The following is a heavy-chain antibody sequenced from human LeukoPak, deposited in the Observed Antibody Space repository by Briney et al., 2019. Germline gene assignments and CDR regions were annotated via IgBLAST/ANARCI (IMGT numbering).Heavy chain of an antibody. Sequence: PGGSLRLSCSASGFTFSSYAMHWVRQAPGKGLEYVSAIRSSGGGTYYADSVKGRFTISRDNSRNTLYLQMNSLRAEDTAVYYCAKAGVDYWGQGTLVTVSS. V-gene: IGHV3-64*04. J-gene: IGHJ4*02. CDR3: AKAGVDY. CDR1: GFTFSSYA. CDR2: IRSSGGGT. D-gene: IGHD4-17*01.